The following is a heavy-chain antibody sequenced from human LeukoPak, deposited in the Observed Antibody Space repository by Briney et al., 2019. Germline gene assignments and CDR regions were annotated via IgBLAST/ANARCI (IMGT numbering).Heavy chain of an antibody. D-gene: IGHD1-1*01. CDR1: GFSISSYY. CDR2: IYYSGST. CDR3: ARDLEPYAFDI. Sequence: SETLSLTCTVSGFSISSYYWSWLRQPPGKGLEWIGYIYYSGSTNYNPSLKSRVTISVDTSKNQFSLKLSSVTAADTAVYYCARDLEPYAFDIWGQGTMVTVSS. V-gene: IGHV4-59*01. J-gene: IGHJ3*02.